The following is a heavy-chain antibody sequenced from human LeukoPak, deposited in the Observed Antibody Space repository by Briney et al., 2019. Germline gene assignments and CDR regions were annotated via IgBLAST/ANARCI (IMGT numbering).Heavy chain of an antibody. D-gene: IGHD3-22*01. Sequence: SETLSLTCTVSGGSVSSGSYYWSWIRQPPGKGLECIGYIYYSGSTNYNPSLKSRVTISVDTSKNQFSLKLSSVTAADTAVYYCARPQLYYDSMKAVGAFYIWGQGTMVTVSS. CDR3: ARPQLYYDSMKAVGAFYI. CDR2: IYYSGST. CDR1: GGSVSSGSYY. J-gene: IGHJ3*02. V-gene: IGHV4-61*01.